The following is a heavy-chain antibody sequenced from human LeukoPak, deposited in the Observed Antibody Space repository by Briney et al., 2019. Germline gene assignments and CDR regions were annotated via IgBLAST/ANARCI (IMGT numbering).Heavy chain of an antibody. J-gene: IGHJ6*03. D-gene: IGHD3-10*01. Sequence: SETLSLTCTVSGGSISSYYWSWIRQPPGKGLEWIGYIYTSGSTNYNPSLKSRVTISVDTSKNQFSLKLSSETAADTAVYYCARLGDLYYYYMDVWGKGTTVTVSS. CDR2: IYTSGST. V-gene: IGHV4-4*09. CDR3: ARLGDLYYYYMDV. CDR1: GGSISSYY.